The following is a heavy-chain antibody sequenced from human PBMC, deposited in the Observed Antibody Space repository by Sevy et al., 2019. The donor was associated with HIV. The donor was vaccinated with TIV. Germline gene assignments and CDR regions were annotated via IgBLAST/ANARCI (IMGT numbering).Heavy chain of an antibody. J-gene: IGHJ4*02. V-gene: IGHV4-39*01. CDR1: GGSISSSSYY. CDR3: ARLGDYGDYGGD. D-gene: IGHD4-17*01. CDR2: IYYSGST. Sequence: SETLSITCTVSGGSISSSSYYWGWIRQPPGKGLEWIGSIYYSGSTYYNPSLKSRVTISVDTSKNQFSLKLSSVTAADTAVYYCARLGDYGDYGGDWGQGTLVTVSS.